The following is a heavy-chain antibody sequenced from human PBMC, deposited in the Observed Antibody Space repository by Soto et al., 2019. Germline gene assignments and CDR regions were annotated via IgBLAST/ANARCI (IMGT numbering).Heavy chain of an antibody. J-gene: IGHJ4*02. CDR2: IYRTGST. CDR1: GGSFTSNNW. D-gene: IGHD1-7*01. CDR3: ASRDPGTSVDY. V-gene: IGHV4-4*02. Sequence: QVQLQESGPGLVKPSGTLSLTCAVSGGSFTSNNWWTWVRQPPGQGLGWIGEIYRTGSTNYNPSLKSRVTISHDKSENQFSQKVTSLTAADTAVYYCASRDPGTSVDYWGQGTLVTVSS.